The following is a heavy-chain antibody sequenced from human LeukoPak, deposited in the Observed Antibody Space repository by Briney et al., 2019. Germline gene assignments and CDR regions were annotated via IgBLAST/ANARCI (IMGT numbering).Heavy chain of an antibody. D-gene: IGHD3-10*01. V-gene: IGHV4-61*02. CDR2: IYADGSS. CDR3: ARGYYYRT. CDR1: GVSVGSYNSY. J-gene: IGHJ4*02. Sequence: SETLSLTCTVSGVSVGSYNSYWNWLPQPEGQGLDWIGRIYADGSSTYHPSLKRRVTILVDTSKHQFSLRLSSMTAADTAVYYCARGYYYRTWGLGTLVTVSS.